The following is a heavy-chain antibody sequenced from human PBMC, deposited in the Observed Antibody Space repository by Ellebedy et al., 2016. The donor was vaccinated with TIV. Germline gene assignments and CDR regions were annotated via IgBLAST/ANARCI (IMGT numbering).Heavy chain of an antibody. CDR3: ARVAAAGHLSSVDF. V-gene: IGHV4-39*01. J-gene: IGHJ4*02. CDR2: ISYRGST. D-gene: IGHD2-21*02. Sequence: SETLSLTXTVSGGSIVNSPYFWGWIRQPPGKGLEWIGSISYRGSTFYIPALKSRVTMSVDTSKDQFPLKVRSVTAADTAFYFCARVAAAGHLSSVDFWGQGTLVTVSS. CDR1: GGSIVNSPYF.